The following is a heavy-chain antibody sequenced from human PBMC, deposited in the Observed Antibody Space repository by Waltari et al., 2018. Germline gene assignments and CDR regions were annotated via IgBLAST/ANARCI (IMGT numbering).Heavy chain of an antibody. CDR2: INHNGST. V-gene: IGHV4-34*01. CDR1: GGSFSGYY. J-gene: IGHJ6*03. Sequence: QVQLQQRGAGLLKPSETLSLTCAVYGGSFSGYYWSWIRQPPGKGLEWIGEINHNGSTHSNPALKSRVTISVDTSKSQFFLKLSSVTAADTAVYYCARGVYYYGFYYMDVWGKGTTVTVSS. CDR3: ARGVYYYGFYYMDV. D-gene: IGHD3-10*01.